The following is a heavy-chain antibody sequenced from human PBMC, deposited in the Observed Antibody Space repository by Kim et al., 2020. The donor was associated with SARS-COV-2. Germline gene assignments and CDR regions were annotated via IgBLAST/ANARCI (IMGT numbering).Heavy chain of an antibody. V-gene: IGHV1-2*02. CDR1: GYTFTDYV. D-gene: IGHD2-2*01. Sequence: ASVKVSCKASGYTFTDYVLHWVRQAPGRGLEWLGWIYSKTGETKYTQRFQDRVTLTRDRSISTAYMELSGLGSDDTAVYYCARDFKGTSNWEFDYWGQGTLVTVA. CDR3: ARDFKGTSNWEFDY. CDR2: IYSKTGET. J-gene: IGHJ4*02.